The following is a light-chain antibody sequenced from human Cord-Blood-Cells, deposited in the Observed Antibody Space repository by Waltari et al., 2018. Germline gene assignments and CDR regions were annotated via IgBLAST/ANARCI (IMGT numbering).Light chain of an antibody. CDR1: KLGDKY. CDR2: QDS. J-gene: IGLJ2*01. CDR3: QAWDSSTAV. Sequence: SYELTQSPSVSVSPGQTASITCSGDKLGDKYACWYQQKPGQSLVLFIDQDSKRPSGIPERFSGSNSGNTATLTISGTQAMDEADYYCQAWDSSTAVFGGGTKLTVL. V-gene: IGLV3-1*01.